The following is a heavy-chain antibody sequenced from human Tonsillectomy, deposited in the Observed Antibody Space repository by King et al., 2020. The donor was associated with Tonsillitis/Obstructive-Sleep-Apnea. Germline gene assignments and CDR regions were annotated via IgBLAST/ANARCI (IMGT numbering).Heavy chain of an antibody. D-gene: IGHD3-22*01. CDR1: GFTFSSYA. J-gene: IGHJ4*02. V-gene: IGHV3-30*04. CDR3: AREGVDYYDSSGYDY. CDR2: ISYDGSNK. Sequence: VQLVESGGGVVQPGRSLRLSCAASGFTFSSYAMHWVRKAPGKGLEGVAVISYDGSNKYYADSVKGRFTISRDNSKNTLYLQMNSLRAEETAVYYCAREGVDYYDSSGYDYWGQGTLVTVSS.